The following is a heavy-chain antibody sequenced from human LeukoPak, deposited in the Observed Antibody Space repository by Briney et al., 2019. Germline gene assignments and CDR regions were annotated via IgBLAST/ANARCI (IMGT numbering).Heavy chain of an antibody. D-gene: IGHD5-18*01. CDR3: ARGRRSYGFPGDYYFDY. CDR1: GFTFTTYS. J-gene: IGHJ4*02. CDR2: ISSGSATI. Sequence: GGSLRLSCAASGFTFTTYSMNWVRQAPGKGLEWVSYISSGSATIYYADSVKGRFTISRDNAKNSLYLQMNSLRAEDTAIYYCARGRRSYGFPGDYYFDYWGQGTLVTVSS. V-gene: IGHV3-48*04.